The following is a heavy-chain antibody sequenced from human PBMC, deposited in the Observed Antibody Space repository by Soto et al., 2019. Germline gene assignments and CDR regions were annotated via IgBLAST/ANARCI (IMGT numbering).Heavy chain of an antibody. Sequence: SETLSLTCTVSGDSFSSPHYYWGWIRQPPGKGLEWIGHIHYGGTTDSNPSLKSRDSLSKDTSKNLFSLNLHSVTAADTAVYYCASSNVPEWQRFFLVFDHWGQGSLVTVPS. CDR2: IHYGGTT. D-gene: IGHD5-12*01. CDR1: GDSFSSPHYY. V-gene: IGHV4-39*01. CDR3: ASSNVPEWQRFFLVFDH. J-gene: IGHJ4*02.